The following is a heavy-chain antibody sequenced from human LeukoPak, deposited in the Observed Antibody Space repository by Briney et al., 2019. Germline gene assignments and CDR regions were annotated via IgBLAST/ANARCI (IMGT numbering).Heavy chain of an antibody. CDR3: ARAYYESSAYRHAVYFDY. V-gene: IGHV1-46*01. D-gene: IGHD3-22*01. CDR2: INPSDDST. CDR1: GGTFSSYA. J-gene: IGHJ4*02. Sequence: ASVKVSCKASGGTFSSYAISWVRQAPGQGLEWMGIINPSDDSTRYAQEFQGRVTMTKDTSTNTVYMHLSSLSSDDTAVYYCARAYYESSAYRHAVYFDYWGQGTLVTVSS.